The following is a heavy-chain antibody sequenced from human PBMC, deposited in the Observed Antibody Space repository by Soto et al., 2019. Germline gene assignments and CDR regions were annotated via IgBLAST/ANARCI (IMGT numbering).Heavy chain of an antibody. J-gene: IGHJ3*02. D-gene: IGHD3-22*01. CDR3: ARIEMRYYDSSGYYFFLPGAFDI. Sequence: PSETLSLTCTVSGGSISSGGYYWSWIRQHPGKGLEWIGYIYYSGSTYYNPSLKSRVTISVDTSKNQFSLKLSSVTAADTAVYYCARIEMRYYDSSGYYFFLPGAFDIWGQGTMVTVSS. CDR2: IYYSGST. V-gene: IGHV4-31*03. CDR1: GGSISSGGYY.